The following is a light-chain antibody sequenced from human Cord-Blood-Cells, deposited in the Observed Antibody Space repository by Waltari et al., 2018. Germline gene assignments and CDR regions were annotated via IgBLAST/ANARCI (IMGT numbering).Light chain of an antibody. J-gene: IGLJ3*02. CDR1: SSDVGGYNY. Sequence: QSALTQPASVSGSPGQSITISCTGTSSDVGGYNYVSWYHQHPGKAPKLMIYEVSNRPSGVSNRFSGSKSGNTASLTISGLQAEDESDYYCSSYTSSSTWVFGGGTKLTGL. CDR2: EVS. V-gene: IGLV2-14*01. CDR3: SSYTSSSTWV.